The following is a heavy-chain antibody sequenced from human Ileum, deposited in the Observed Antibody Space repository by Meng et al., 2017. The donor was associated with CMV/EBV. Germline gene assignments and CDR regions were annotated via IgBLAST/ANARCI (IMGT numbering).Heavy chain of an antibody. Sequence: QVPLGGSGGGLVKSGGSLRLSWAASGFTFSDYYMTWIRQAPGKGLEWVSYISSSSGYTNYADSVKGRFTISRDNAKNSLYLQMNSLRAEDTAFYYCAREGVAGYYFDSWGQGTLVTVSS. CDR1: GFTFSDYY. D-gene: IGHD6-19*01. J-gene: IGHJ4*02. V-gene: IGHV3-11*06. CDR2: ISSSSGYT. CDR3: AREGVAGYYFDS.